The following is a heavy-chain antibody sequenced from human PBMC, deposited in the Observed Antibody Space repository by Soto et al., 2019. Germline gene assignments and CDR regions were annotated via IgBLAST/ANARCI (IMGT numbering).Heavy chain of an antibody. CDR1: GGSFSGYY. Sequence: SETLSLTCAVYGGSFSGYYWSWIRQPPGKGLEWIGEINHSGSTNYNPSLKSRVTISVDTSKNQFSLKLSSVTAADTAVYYCARGHRFSVVTELIDYWGQGTLVTVSS. D-gene: IGHD2-21*02. V-gene: IGHV4-34*01. CDR3: ARGHRFSVVTELIDY. CDR2: INHSGST. J-gene: IGHJ4*02.